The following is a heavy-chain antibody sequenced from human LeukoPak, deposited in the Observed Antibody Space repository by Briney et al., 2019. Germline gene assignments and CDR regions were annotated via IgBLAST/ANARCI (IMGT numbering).Heavy chain of an antibody. Sequence: SETLSLTCAVYGGSFSGYYWSWIRQPPGKGLEWIGEINHSGSTNYNPSLKSRVTISVDTSKNQFSLKLSSVTAADTAVYYCARGRNLQLAPNWFDPWGQGTLVTVSS. J-gene: IGHJ5*02. CDR3: ARGRNLQLAPNWFDP. CDR1: GGSFSGYY. D-gene: IGHD2-2*01. CDR2: INHSGST. V-gene: IGHV4-34*01.